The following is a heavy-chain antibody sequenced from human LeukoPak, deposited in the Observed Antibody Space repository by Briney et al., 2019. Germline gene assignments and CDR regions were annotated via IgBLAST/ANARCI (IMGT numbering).Heavy chain of an antibody. D-gene: IGHD3-9*01. CDR3: ATPYDILTGYYNGWFDP. CDR2: INPNSGGT. J-gene: IGHJ5*02. Sequence: ASVKVSCKASGYTFTGYYMHWVRQAPGQGLEWMGWINPNSGGTNYAQKFQGRVTMTEDTSTDTAYMELSSLRSEDTAVYYCATPYDILTGYYNGWFDPWGQGTLVTVSS. CDR1: GYTFTGYY. V-gene: IGHV1-2*02.